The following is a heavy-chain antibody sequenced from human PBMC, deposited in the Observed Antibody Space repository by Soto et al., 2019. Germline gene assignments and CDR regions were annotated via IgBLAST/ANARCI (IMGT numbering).Heavy chain of an antibody. V-gene: IGHV1-18*01. CDR1: GYTFTNYG. CDR3: ARGVGSGSYYNQYNWFDP. D-gene: IGHD3-10*01. J-gene: IGHJ5*02. CDR2: INVYNGNT. Sequence: GASVKVSCKASGYTFTNYGISWVRQAPGQGLEWMGWINVYNGNTKYAQKVQGRVTMTTDTSTSTAYMELRSLRSDDTAVYYCARGVGSGSYYNQYNWFDPWGQGTLVTV.